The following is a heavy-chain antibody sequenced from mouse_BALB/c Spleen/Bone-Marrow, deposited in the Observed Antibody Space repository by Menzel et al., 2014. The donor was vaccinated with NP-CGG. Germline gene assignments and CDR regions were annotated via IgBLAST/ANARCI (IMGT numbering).Heavy chain of an antibody. CDR1: GFSLTGYG. CDR3: ARRGSFYAMDY. V-gene: IGHV2-6-1*01. CDR2: IWSDGST. Sequence: VKLVDSGPGLVAPSQSLSITCTISGFSLTGYGVHWVRQPPGKGLEWLVVIWSDGSTTYNSALKSRLSISKDNSKSQVFLKMNSLQTDDTAMYYCARRGSFYAMDYWGQGTSVTVSS. J-gene: IGHJ4*01.